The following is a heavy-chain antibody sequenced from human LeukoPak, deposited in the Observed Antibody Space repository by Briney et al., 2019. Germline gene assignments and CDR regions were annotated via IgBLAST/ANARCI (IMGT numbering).Heavy chain of an antibody. J-gene: IGHJ5*02. CDR2: IIPIFGTA. CDR3: ARGGKLGYSYGYYWFDP. D-gene: IGHD5-18*01. V-gene: IGHV1-69*06. CDR1: GVTFSNFA. Sequence: ASVKVSCKASGVTFSNFAISWVRQAPGQGLEWMGGIIPIFGTANYVQKFQGRVTITADKSTSTAYMELSSLRSEDTAVYYCARGGKLGYSYGYYWFDPWGQGTLVTVSS.